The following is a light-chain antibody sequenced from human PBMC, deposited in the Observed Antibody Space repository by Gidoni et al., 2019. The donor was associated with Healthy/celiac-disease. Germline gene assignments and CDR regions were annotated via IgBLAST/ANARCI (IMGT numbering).Light chain of an antibody. CDR3: GTWDSSLSVFYV. CDR2: DNN. CDR1: SSNIGNND. J-gene: IGLJ1*01. Sequence: QSVLTQPPSGSAAPGQKVTISCSGSSSNIGNNDVAWYQQLPGTATKLLIYDNNKRPSGIPARFSGSNSGTSATLGITGLQTGDEADYYCGTWDSSLSVFYVFGAGTKVTVL. V-gene: IGLV1-51*01.